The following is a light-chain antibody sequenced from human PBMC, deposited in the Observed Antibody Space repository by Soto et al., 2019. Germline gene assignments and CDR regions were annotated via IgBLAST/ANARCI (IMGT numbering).Light chain of an antibody. J-gene: IGLJ3*02. CDR2: EVT. CDR3: SSYAASNNFYFV. V-gene: IGLV2-8*01. Sequence: QPVLTQLPSASGAPGQSLTISCTGTSSDVVGYNYVSWYQQYPGRAPKLMIYEVTKRPSGVPDRFSGSKSGNTASLTVSGLQAEDQADYCCSSYAASNNFYFVFGGGPQLTVL. CDR1: SSDVVGYNY.